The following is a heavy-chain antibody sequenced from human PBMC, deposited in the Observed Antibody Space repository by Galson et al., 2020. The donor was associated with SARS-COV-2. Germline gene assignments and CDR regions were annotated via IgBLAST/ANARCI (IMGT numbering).Heavy chain of an antibody. CDR2: IYYSGST. Sequence: SETLSLTCTVSGGSISSGGYYWSWIRQHPGKGLEWIGYIYYSGSTYYNPSLKSRVTISVDTSKNQFSLKLSSVTAADTAVYYCASGYSSSWYGFDYWGQGTLVTVSS. CDR1: GGSISSGGYY. CDR3: ASGYSSSWYGFDY. V-gene: IGHV4-31*03. J-gene: IGHJ4*02. D-gene: IGHD6-13*01.